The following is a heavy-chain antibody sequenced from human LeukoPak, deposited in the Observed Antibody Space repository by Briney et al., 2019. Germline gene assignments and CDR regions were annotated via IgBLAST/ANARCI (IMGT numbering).Heavy chain of an antibody. J-gene: IGHJ6*03. CDR1: GFSLNNYY. D-gene: IGHD2-2*01. CDR3: AKGGSTSCKASVCYYMDV. CDR2: ISSGGSTT. V-gene: IGHV3-11*01. Sequence: GGSLRLSCAASGFSLNNYYMSWIRQAPGKGLEWVSYISSGGSTTYDADSVKGRFTISRDNSKNTLYLQMNSLRAEDTAVYYCAKGGSTSCKASVCYYMDVWGKGTTVTISS.